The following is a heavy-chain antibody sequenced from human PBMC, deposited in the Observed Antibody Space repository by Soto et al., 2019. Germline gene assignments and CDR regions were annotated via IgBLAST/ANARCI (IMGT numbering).Heavy chain of an antibody. V-gene: IGHV1-18*01. D-gene: IGHD2-2*02. CDR2: ISPYNGDT. J-gene: IGHJ4*02. CDR1: GYTFTLFG. CDR3: ARGGKYRYFDY. Sequence: QVQLVQSGAEVKKPGASVKVSCTTSGYTFTLFGITWVRQAPGQGFEWMGWISPYNGDTKYAEKLEGRVTLTTDTSTDTAYMALTSLTSYDTAEYYCARGGKYRYFDYWGQGTLVTVSS.